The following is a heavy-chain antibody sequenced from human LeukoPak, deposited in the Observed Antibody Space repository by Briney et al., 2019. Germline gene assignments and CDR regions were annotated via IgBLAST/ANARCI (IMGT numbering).Heavy chain of an antibody. D-gene: IGHD3-9*01. J-gene: IGHJ4*02. CDR2: ISGSAANT. V-gene: IGHV3-23*01. Sequence: GGSLRLSRAASGFTFSSYAMSWVRQAPGKGLEWVSAISGSAANTHYAESVKGRFTISRDNSKSTLYLQMNSLRAEDTAVYYCAKDTAILTGYYSFDYWGQGILVTVSS. CDR1: GFTFSSYA. CDR3: AKDTAILTGYYSFDY.